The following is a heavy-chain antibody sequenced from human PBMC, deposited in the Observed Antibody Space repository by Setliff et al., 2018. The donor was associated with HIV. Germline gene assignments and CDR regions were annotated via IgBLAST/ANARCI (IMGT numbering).Heavy chain of an antibody. J-gene: IGHJ6*03. CDR3: ARGPRYNWNSYYYMDV. Sequence: GASVKVSCKASGYRFSSYGIIWVRQAPGQGLEWMGGIIPVFGTTNYAQKFLGRVTITADESTSTAYMELSSLRSEDTAVYYCARGPRYNWNSYYYMDVWGKGTTVTVSS. CDR2: IIPVFGTT. D-gene: IGHD1-20*01. V-gene: IGHV1-69*13. CDR1: GYRFSSYG.